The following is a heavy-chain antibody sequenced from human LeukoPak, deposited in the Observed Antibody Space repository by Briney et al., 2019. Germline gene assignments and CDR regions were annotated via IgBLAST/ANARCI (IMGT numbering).Heavy chain of an antibody. Sequence: GGSLRLSCAASGFTFSNAWMNWVRQAPGKGLEWVANIKVDGSEKYYVDSVKGRFTISRDNAENSLYLQMNSLRAEDTAVYYCARKTGTTGEAFDYWGQGTQVTVSS. CDR3: ARKTGTTGEAFDY. D-gene: IGHD1-1*01. J-gene: IGHJ4*02. CDR2: IKVDGSEK. V-gene: IGHV3-7*03. CDR1: GFTFSNAW.